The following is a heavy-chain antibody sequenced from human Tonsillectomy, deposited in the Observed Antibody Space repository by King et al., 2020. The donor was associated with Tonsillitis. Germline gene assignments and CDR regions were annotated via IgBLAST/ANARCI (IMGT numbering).Heavy chain of an antibody. CDR3: ARDWAAAGMSIDY. CDR1: GYSISSGYY. V-gene: IGHV4-38-2*02. CDR2: IYHSGST. J-gene: IGHJ4*02. Sequence: VQLQESGPGLVKPSETLSLTCAVSGYSISSGYYWGWIRQPPGKGLEWIGNIYHSGSTYYNPSLKSRVTISVDTSKNQFSLKLSSVTAADTAVYYCARDWAAAGMSIDYWGQGTLVTVSS. D-gene: IGHD6-13*01.